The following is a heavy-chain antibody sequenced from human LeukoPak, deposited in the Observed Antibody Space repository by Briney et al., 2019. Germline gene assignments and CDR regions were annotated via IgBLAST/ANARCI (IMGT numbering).Heavy chain of an antibody. Sequence: SGGSLRLSCAASGFTFSGSAMHGVRQASGKGLEGVGRIRSKANSYATAYAASVKGRFTISRDDSKHTAYLQMNSLKTEDTAVYYCTSPIAAAGKANFTDYWGQGTLVTVSS. V-gene: IGHV3-73*01. J-gene: IGHJ4*02. D-gene: IGHD6-13*01. CDR1: GFTFSGSA. CDR3: TSPIAAAGKANFTDY. CDR2: IRSKANSYAT.